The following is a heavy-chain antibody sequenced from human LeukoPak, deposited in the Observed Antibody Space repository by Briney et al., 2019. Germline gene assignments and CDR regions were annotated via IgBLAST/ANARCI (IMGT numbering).Heavy chain of an antibody. V-gene: IGHV3-30*02. J-gene: IGHJ4*02. D-gene: IGHD3-10*01. Sequence: PGGSPRLSCAASGFTFRNYGMHWVRLAPGKGLEWVAFIRYDGSIKYYVDSAKGRFTVSRDNSKNTLYLQMNSLRAEDTAVYYCAKDVNVGGDYFDYWGQGTLVTVSS. CDR2: IRYDGSIK. CDR3: AKDVNVGGDYFDY. CDR1: GFTFRNYG.